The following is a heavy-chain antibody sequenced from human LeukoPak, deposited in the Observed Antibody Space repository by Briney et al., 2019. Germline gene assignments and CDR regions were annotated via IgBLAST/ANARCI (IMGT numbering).Heavy chain of an antibody. CDR1: GFTFSSYW. D-gene: IGHD3-22*01. J-gene: IGHJ4*02. CDR2: ISGSGSNT. CDR3: ARDLVGDSSGYYSVY. Sequence: GGSLRLSCAASGFTFSSYWMSWVRQAPGKGLEWVSTISGSGSNTHYADSVKGRFTISRDNYKDTLYLQMSSLRAEDTAVYYCARDLVGDSSGYYSVYWGQGTLVTVSS. V-gene: IGHV3-23*01.